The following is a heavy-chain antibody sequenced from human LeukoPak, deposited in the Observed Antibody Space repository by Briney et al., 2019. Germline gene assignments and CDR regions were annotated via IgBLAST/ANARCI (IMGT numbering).Heavy chain of an antibody. V-gene: IGHV1-69*02. CDR3: ARHNYYDGSCYYGGPFDY. D-gene: IGHD3-22*01. CDR1: GGTFSSYT. Sequence: SVKVSCKASGGTFSSYTISWVRQAPGQGLEWMGRIIPILGMANYAQKLQGRVTITADKSTNTAYMELSSLRSEDTAVYYGARHNYYDGSCYYGGPFDYWGQGTLVTVSS. J-gene: IGHJ4*02. CDR2: IIPILGMA.